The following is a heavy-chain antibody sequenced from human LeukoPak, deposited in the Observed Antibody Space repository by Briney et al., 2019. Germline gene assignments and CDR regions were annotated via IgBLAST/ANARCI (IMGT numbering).Heavy chain of an antibody. V-gene: IGHV3-21*01. D-gene: IGHD3-10*01. J-gene: IGHJ4*02. CDR1: GFTFSSYS. CDR3: ARVGSGSTSDFDY. Sequence: GGSLRLSCAASGFTFSSYSMNWVRQAPGKGLEWVSSISSSSSYIYYADSVKGRFTISRDNAKNSLCLQMNSLRAEDTAVYYCARVGSGSTSDFDYWGQGTLVTVSS. CDR2: ISSSSSYI.